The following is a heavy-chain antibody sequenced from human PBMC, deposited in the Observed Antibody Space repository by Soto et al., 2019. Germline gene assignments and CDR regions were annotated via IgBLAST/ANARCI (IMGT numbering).Heavy chain of an antibody. V-gene: IGHV1-69*13. CDR3: ARRGYSGYDLYYYYGMDV. CDR1: GGTFSSYA. D-gene: IGHD5-12*01. CDR2: IIPIFGTA. Sequence: ASVKVSCKASGGTFSSYAISWVRQVPGQGLEWMGGIIPIFGTANYAQKFQGRVTITADESTSTAYMELSSLRSEDTAVYYCARRGYSGYDLYYYYGMDVWGQGTTVTVSS. J-gene: IGHJ6*02.